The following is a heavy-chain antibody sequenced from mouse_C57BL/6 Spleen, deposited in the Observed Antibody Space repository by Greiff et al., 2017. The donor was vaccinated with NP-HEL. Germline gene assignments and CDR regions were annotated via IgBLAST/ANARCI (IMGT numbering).Heavy chain of an antibody. D-gene: IGHD1-1*01. CDR1: GYAFSSYW. V-gene: IGHV1-80*01. CDR3: AKVTTVVGPFAY. Sequence: VQRVESGAELVKPGASVKISCKASGYAFSSYWMNWVKQRPGKGLEWIGQIYPGDGDTNYNGKFKGKATLTADKSSSTAYMQLSSLTSEDSAVYFCAKVTTVVGPFAYWGQGTLVTVSA. CDR2: IYPGDGDT. J-gene: IGHJ3*01.